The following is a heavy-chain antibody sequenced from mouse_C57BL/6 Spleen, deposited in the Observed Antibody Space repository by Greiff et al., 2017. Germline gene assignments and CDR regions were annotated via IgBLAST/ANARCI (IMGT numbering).Heavy chain of an antibody. J-gene: IGHJ3*01. V-gene: IGHV14-3*01. CDR3: ASDYYGSSYGWFAY. D-gene: IGHD1-1*01. Sequence: VQLKESVAELVRPGASVKLSCTASGFNIKNTYMHWVKQRPEQGLEWIGRIDPANGNTKYAPKFQGKATITADTSSNTAYLQLSSLTSEDTAIYYCASDYYGSSYGWFAYWGQGTLVTVSA. CDR1: GFNIKNTY. CDR2: IDPANGNT.